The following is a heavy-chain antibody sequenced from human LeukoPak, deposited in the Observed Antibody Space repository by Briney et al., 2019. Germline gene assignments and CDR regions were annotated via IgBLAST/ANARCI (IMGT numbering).Heavy chain of an antibody. CDR1: GFSFSNYA. CDR3: AREGMYSSSPYVGYYMDV. V-gene: IGHV3-64*02. Sequence: GGSLRLSCAASGFSFSNYAMHWVRQAPGKGPEYVSAINSNGGSTYYADSVKGRFTISRDNAKNTLYLQMDSLRPEDIGVCYCAREGMYSSSPYVGYYMDVWGKGAAVTVSS. J-gene: IGHJ6*03. D-gene: IGHD6-13*01. CDR2: INSNGGST.